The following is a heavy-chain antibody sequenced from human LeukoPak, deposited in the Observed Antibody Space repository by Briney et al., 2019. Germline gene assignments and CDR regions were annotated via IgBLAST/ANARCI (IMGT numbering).Heavy chain of an antibody. CDR3: AHKPASSTHFDF. V-gene: IGHV2-5*02. CDR1: GFSLSTTGVS. J-gene: IGHJ4*02. CDR2: IYWDDDK. D-gene: IGHD6-13*01. Sequence: SGPTLVNPTQTLTLTCTFSGFSLSTTGVSLGWIRQPPGEALEWLALIYWDDDKPYSPSLKSRLAITKDTSKNQVILRMTDMDPVDTATYYCAHKPASSTHFDFWGQGTLVTVSS.